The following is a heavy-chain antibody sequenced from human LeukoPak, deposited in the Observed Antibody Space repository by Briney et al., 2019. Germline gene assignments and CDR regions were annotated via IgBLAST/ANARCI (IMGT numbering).Heavy chain of an antibody. V-gene: IGHV1-69*04. CDR2: IIPILGIA. CDR3: ARVADYCDGGSCYDY. D-gene: IGHD2-15*01. J-gene: IGHJ4*02. Sequence: ASVKVSCKASGGTFSSYAISWVRQAPGQGLEWMGRIIPILGIANYAQKFQGRITMTRDTSTSTVYMELSSLRSEDTAVYYCARVADYCDGGSCYDYWGQGTLVTVSS. CDR1: GGTFSSYA.